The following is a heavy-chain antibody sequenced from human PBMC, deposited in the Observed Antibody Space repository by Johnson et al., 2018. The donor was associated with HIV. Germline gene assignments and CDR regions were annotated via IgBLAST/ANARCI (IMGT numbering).Heavy chain of an antibody. Sequence: VQLVESGGGLVQPGGSLRLSCAASGFTVSSNYMSWVRQAPGKGLEWVSVIYSGGSTYYADSVKGRLTISRDNSKNTLYLQMNSLRAEDTAVYYCAKSSRVATTFDAFDFWGQGTMVTVSS. V-gene: IGHV3-66*01. CDR3: AKSSRVATTFDAFDF. CDR1: GFTVSSNY. D-gene: IGHD2-15*01. J-gene: IGHJ3*01. CDR2: IYSGGST.